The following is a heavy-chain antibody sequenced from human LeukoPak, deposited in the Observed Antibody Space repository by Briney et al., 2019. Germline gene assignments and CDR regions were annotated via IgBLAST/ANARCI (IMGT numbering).Heavy chain of an antibody. D-gene: IGHD2-15*01. CDR3: AKTAGYCSGGSCWAYYYYGMDV. Sequence: SVKGRFTISRDNSKNTLYLQMNSLRAEDTAVYYCAKTAGYCSGGSCWAYYYYGMDVWGQGTTDTVSS. V-gene: IGHV3-23*01. J-gene: IGHJ6*02.